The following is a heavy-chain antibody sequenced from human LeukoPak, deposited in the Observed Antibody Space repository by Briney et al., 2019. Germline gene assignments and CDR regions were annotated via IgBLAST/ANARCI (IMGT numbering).Heavy chain of an antibody. V-gene: IGHV3-23*01. CDR3: AKSGGDCSGGSCYLIRFDP. D-gene: IGHD2-15*01. CDR1: GFTFSSYA. Sequence: GGSLRLSCAASGFTFSSYAMSWVRQAPGKGLEWVSAISGSGGSTYYVDSVKGRFTISRDNSKNTLYLQMNSLRAEDTAVYYCAKSGGDCSGGSCYLIRFDPWGQGTLVTVSS. J-gene: IGHJ5*02. CDR2: ISGSGGST.